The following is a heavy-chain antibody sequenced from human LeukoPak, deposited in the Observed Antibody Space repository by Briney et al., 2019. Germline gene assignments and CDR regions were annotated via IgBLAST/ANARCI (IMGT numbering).Heavy chain of an antibody. V-gene: IGHV1-69*13. CDR3: ARGSGRVSMMESAYYYGMDV. Sequence: SVKVSCKASGGTFSSYAISWVRQAPGQGLEWMGGIIPIFGTANYAQKFQGRVTITADESTSTAYMELSSLRSEDTAVYYCARGSGRVSMMESAYYYGMDVWGQGTAVTVSS. D-gene: IGHD5/OR15-5a*01. CDR2: IIPIFGTA. J-gene: IGHJ6*02. CDR1: GGTFSSYA.